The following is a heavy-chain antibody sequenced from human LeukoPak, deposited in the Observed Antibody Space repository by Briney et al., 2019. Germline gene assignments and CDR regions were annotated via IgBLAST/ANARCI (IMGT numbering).Heavy chain of an antibody. D-gene: IGHD4-17*01. CDR3: ARNNYGEYYFDY. V-gene: IGHV3-30-3*01. CDR2: ISYDGSNK. J-gene: IGHJ4*02. Sequence: QPGGSLRLSCAASGFRFSSYEMNWVRQAPGKGLEWVAVISYDGSNKYYADSVKGRFTISRDNSKNTLYLQMNSLRTEDTAVYYCARNNYGEYYFDYWGQGTLVTVSS. CDR1: GFRFSSYE.